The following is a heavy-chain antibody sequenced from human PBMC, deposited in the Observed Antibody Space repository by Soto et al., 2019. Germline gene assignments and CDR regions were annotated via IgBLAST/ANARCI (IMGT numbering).Heavy chain of an antibody. J-gene: IGHJ4*02. V-gene: IGHV4-30-2*01. Sequence: SETLSLTCAVSGGSISRGGYCWSWIRQPPGKGLEWIGYIYHSGSTYYNPSLKSRVTISVDRSKNQFSLKLSSVTAAATAVYYCARHVTLPLAGTGFDSWGGETLFTVPS. CDR3: ARHVTLPLAGTGFDS. D-gene: IGHD6-19*01. CDR2: IYHSGST. CDR1: GGSISRGGYC.